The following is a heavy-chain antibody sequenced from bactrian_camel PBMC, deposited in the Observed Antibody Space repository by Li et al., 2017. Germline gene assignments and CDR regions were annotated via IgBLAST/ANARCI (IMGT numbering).Heavy chain of an antibody. CDR2: ISDYGRVT. D-gene: IGHD1*01. V-gene: IGHV3S42*01. CDR3: SQGYRWEINNA. Sequence: DVQLVESGGGLVQPGGSLRLSCAASGFTFRDYGMSWVRQAPGSGLEWVSSISDYGRVTTYADTVKGRFTISRDNAKNTLYLQLNSLKTEDTAMYYCSQGYRWEINNARGQGTQVTVS. CDR1: GFTFRDYG. J-gene: IGHJ4*01.